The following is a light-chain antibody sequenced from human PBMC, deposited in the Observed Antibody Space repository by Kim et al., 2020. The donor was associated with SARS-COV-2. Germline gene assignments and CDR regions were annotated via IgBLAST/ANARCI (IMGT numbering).Light chain of an antibody. CDR2: VNNDGSH. V-gene: IGLV4-69*01. CDR1: NEHSSYA. CDR3: QTWGTGILV. J-gene: IGLJ2*01. Sequence: ASVTLTCTLSNEHSSYAIAWHQQHPQKGPRYLMVVNNDGSHTKGDGIPDRFSASSSGAERYLTISSLQSEDEANYFCQTWGTGILVFGGGTKLTVL.